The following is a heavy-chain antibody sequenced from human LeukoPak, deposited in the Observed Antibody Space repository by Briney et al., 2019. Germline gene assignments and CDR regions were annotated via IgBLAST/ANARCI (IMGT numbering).Heavy chain of an antibody. J-gene: IGHJ4*02. D-gene: IGHD2-8*02. CDR1: GFTFSDSA. CDR3: ARWVLGFDY. CDR2: IRSKANSYAT. V-gene: IGHV3-73*01. Sequence: PGGSLRLSCAASGFTFSDSAMHWVRQASGKGLEWVGRIRSKANSYATAYAASVKGRFIISRDDSKNTAYLQMNSLRAEDTAVYYCARWVLGFDYWGQGTLVTVSS.